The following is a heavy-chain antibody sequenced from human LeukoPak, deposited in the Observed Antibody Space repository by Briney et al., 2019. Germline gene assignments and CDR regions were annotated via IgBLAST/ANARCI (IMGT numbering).Heavy chain of an antibody. J-gene: IGHJ6*02. D-gene: IGHD1-26*01. CDR2: IWYDGSNK. CDR3: ARDRPLGIMGAKYYYYYGMGV. CDR1: GFTFSSYG. Sequence: GGSLRLSCAASGFTFSSYGMHWVRQAPGKGLEWVAFIWYDGSNKYYADSVKGRFTISRDNSKNTLYLQMNSLRAEDTAVYYCARDRPLGIMGAKYYYYYGMGVRGQGTTVTVSS. V-gene: IGHV3-33*01.